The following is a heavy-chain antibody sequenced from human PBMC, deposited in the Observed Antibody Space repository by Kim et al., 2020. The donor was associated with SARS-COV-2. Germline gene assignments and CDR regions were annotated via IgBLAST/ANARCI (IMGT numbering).Heavy chain of an antibody. V-gene: IGHV4-39*01. CDR2: IYYSGST. CDR1: GGSISSSSYY. J-gene: IGHJ6*02. Sequence: SETLSLTCTVSGGSISSSSYYWGWIRQPPGKGLEWIGSIYYSGSTYYNPSLKSRVTISVDTSKNQFSLKLSSVTAADTAVYYCARGWEGTAMVWNYYYYGVDVWGQGTPVTVSS. D-gene: IGHD5-18*01. CDR3: ARGWEGTAMVWNYYYYGVDV.